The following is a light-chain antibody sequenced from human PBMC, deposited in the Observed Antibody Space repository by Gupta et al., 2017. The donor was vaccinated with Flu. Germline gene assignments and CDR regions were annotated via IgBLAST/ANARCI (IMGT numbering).Light chain of an antibody. Sequence: QSALPQPASVSGSPGQSISISCPGSSSDVGDYKYVSWYQQHPGKAPKLMIYEVSNRPSGVSNRFSASKSGNTASLTISGLQAEDEADYYCSSYTSSSTLVFGGGTKLTVL. CDR3: SSYTSSSTLV. V-gene: IGLV2-14*01. J-gene: IGLJ3*02. CDR1: SSDVGDYKY. CDR2: EVS.